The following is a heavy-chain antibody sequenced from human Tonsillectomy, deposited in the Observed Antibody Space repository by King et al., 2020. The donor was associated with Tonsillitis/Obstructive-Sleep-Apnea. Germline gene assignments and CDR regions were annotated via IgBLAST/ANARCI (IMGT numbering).Heavy chain of an antibody. J-gene: IGHJ4*02. CDR1: GFTFRTYG. V-gene: IGHV3-30*18. Sequence: QVQLVESGGGVVQPGRSLRLSCAASGFTFRTYGMHWVRQAPGKGLEWVAVISNDGSIKYYADSVKGRFTISRDNSKNTLYLQVNSLRAEDTAVYYCAKGAHSSGFGTFFGYWGRGTLVTVSS. CDR2: ISNDGSIK. D-gene: IGHD6-19*01. CDR3: AKGAHSSGFGTFFGY.